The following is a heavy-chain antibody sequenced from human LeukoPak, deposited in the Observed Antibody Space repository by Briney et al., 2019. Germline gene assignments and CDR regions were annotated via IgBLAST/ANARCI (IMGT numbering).Heavy chain of an antibody. CDR1: GFTFSSYA. V-gene: IGHV3-30*04. CDR3: ARVEVAAYAFDI. Sequence: PGRSLRLSCAASGFTFSSYAIHWVRQAPGKGLEWVAVISYDGSNKYYADSVKGRFTISRDNFKNTLYLQMNSLRAEDTAVYYCARVEVAAYAFDIWGQGTMVTVSS. CDR2: ISYDGSNK. D-gene: IGHD2-15*01. J-gene: IGHJ3*02.